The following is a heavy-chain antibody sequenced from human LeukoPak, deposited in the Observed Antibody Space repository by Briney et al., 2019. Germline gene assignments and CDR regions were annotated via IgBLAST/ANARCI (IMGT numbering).Heavy chain of an antibody. D-gene: IGHD6-19*01. CDR2: IYPGDSDT. CDR1: GYSFTSYW. V-gene: IGHV5-51*01. Sequence: GESLKISCKGSGYSFTSYWIGWVRQLPGKSLEGMGIIYPGDSDTRYSPSFQGQVTISADKSISTAYLQWSSLKASDTAMYYCARLGIAVAGTGGSFDYWGQGTLVTVSS. J-gene: IGHJ4*02. CDR3: ARLGIAVAGTGGSFDY.